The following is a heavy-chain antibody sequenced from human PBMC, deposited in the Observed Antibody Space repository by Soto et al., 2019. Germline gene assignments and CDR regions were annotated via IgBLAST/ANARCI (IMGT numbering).Heavy chain of an antibody. J-gene: IGHJ3*02. Sequence: SETLSLTCTVSGGSISSGGYYWSWIRQHPGKGLEWIGYIYYSGSTYYNPSLKSRATISVDTSKNQFSLKLSSVTAADTAVYYCARASPALLWFGELFGDAFDIWGQGTMVTVSS. CDR1: GGSISSGGYY. CDR2: IYYSGST. V-gene: IGHV4-31*03. D-gene: IGHD3-10*01. CDR3: ARASPALLWFGELFGDAFDI.